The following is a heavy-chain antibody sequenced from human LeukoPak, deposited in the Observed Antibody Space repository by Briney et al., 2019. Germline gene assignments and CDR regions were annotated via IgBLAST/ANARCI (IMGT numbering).Heavy chain of an antibody. CDR2: IIPILGIA. V-gene: IGHV1-69*04. CDR1: GGTFSSYA. D-gene: IGHD3-22*01. Sequence: SVKVSCKASGGTFSSYAISWVRQAPGQGLEWMGRIIPILGIANYAQKFQGRVTITADKSTSTAYMELSSLRSEDTAVYYCARALGYYDSTPGYWGQGTLVTVSS. J-gene: IGHJ4*02. CDR3: ARALGYYDSTPGY.